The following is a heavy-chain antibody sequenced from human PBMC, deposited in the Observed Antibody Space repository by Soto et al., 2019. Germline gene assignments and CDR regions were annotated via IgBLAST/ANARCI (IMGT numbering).Heavy chain of an antibody. CDR3: ARVTLTTPYYYYYGMDV. CDR2: IIPIFGTA. CDR1: VGTFSSYA. J-gene: IGHJ6*02. Sequence: ASVKVSCKASVGTFSSYAISWVRQAPGQGLEWMGGIIPIFGTANYAQKFQGRVTITADESTSTAYMELGSLRSEDTAVYYCARVTLTTPYYYYYGMDVWGQGTTVTVSS. D-gene: IGHD4-4*01. V-gene: IGHV1-69*13.